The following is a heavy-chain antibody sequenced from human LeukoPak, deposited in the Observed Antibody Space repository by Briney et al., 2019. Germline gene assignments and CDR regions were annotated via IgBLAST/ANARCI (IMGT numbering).Heavy chain of an antibody. CDR3: AREGRRGYFDY. D-gene: IGHD2-15*01. Sequence: ASVKVSCKASGYTFTGYYMHWVRQAPGQGLEWMGWISAYNGNTNYAQKLQGRVTMTTDTSTSTAYMELRSLRSDDTAVYYCAREGRRGYFDYWGQGTLVTVSS. CDR2: ISAYNGNT. J-gene: IGHJ4*02. V-gene: IGHV1-18*04. CDR1: GYTFTGYY.